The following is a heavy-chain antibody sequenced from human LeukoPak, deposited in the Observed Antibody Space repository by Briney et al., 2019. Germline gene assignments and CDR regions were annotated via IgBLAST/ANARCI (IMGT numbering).Heavy chain of an antibody. V-gene: IGHV4-34*01. CDR2: INHSGST. CDR1: GGSFSGYY. J-gene: IGHJ5*02. CDR3: ARVPVMITFGGVIVRNWFDP. D-gene: IGHD3-16*02. Sequence: SETLSLTCAVYGGSFSGYYWSWIRQPPRKGLEWIGEINHSGSTNYNPSLKSRVTISVDTSKNQFSLRLSSVTAAETAVYYCARVPVMITFGGVIVRNWFDPWGQGTLVTVSS.